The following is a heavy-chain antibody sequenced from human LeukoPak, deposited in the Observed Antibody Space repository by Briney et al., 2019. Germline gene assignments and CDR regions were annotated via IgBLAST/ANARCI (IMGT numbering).Heavy chain of an antibody. CDR2: IYYSGST. CDR1: GGSISSYY. V-gene: IGHV4-59*01. CDR3: ARGVVVVVATPYYFDY. Sequence: NPSETLSLTCTVSGGSISSYYWSWIRQPPGKGLEWIGYIYYSGSTNYNPSLKSRVTISVDTSKNQFSLKLSSVTAADTAVYYCARGVVVVVATPYYFDYWGQRTLVTVSS. D-gene: IGHD2-15*01. J-gene: IGHJ4*02.